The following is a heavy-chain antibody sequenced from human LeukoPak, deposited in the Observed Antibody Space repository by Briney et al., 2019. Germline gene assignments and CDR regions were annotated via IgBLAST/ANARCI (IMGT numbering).Heavy chain of an antibody. CDR1: GFPFSSYA. Sequence: TGRSLRLSCSASGFPFSSYAMHWVRQAPGKGLEYVSAISDSSGSTYYADSVKGRFTISRDNSKNTLYLQMSSLRAEDTAVYFCVRGYSFGPYGMDVWGQGTTVTVSS. CDR3: VRGYSFGPYGMDV. J-gene: IGHJ6*02. CDR2: ISDSSGST. D-gene: IGHD2-15*01. V-gene: IGHV3-64D*09.